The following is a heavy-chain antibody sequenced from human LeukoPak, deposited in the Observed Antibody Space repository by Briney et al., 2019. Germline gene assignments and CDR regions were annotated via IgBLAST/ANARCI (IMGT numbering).Heavy chain of an antibody. Sequence: GGSLRLSCAASGFTFSSYAMSWVRQAPGKGLERVSAISGSGGSTYYADSVKGRFTISRDNSKNTLYLQMNSLRAEDTAVYYCAKGDFWSGYSYWGQGTLVTVSS. CDR2: ISGSGGST. V-gene: IGHV3-23*01. CDR3: AKGDFWSGYSY. J-gene: IGHJ4*02. D-gene: IGHD3-3*01. CDR1: GFTFSSYA.